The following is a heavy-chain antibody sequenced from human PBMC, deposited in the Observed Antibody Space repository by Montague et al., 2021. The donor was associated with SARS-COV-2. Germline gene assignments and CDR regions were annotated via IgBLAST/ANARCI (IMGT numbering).Heavy chain of an antibody. Sequence: SLRLSCAASGFVFHDYAINWIRQAPGKALEWVSAISGSGGGTYYAESVKGRFATSRDTSKNTVFLQMDSLRVEDTALYFCARDHERVGWPLDAWGQGTLAIISS. J-gene: IGHJ5*02. CDR2: ISGSGGGT. D-gene: IGHD2-2*01. V-gene: IGHV3-23*01. CDR3: ARDHERVGWPLDA. CDR1: GFVFHDYA.